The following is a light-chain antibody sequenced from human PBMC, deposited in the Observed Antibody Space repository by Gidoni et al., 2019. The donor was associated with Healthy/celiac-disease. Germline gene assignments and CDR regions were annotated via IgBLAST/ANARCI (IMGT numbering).Light chain of an antibody. J-gene: IGLJ2*01. CDR3: QSYDSSLSGVV. V-gene: IGLV1-40*01. CDR2: GNS. Sequence: ISCTGSSSNIGAGYDVHWYQQLPGTAPKLLIYGNSNRHSGVPDRFSGSKSGTSASLAITGLQAEDEADYYCQSYDSSLSGVVFGGGTKLTVL. CDR1: SSNIGAGYD.